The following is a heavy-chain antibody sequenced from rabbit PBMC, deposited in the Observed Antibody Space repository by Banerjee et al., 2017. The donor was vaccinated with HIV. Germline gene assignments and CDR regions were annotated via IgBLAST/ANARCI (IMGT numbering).Heavy chain of an antibody. CDR3: ARDLTGAIGWNFNL. CDR1: GFSFSSSYW. V-gene: IGHV1S45*01. D-gene: IGHD7-1*01. CDR2: IYAGSSGST. Sequence: QEQLVEAGGGLVQPEGSLTLTCTASGFSFSSSYWICWVRQAPGKGLEWIACIYAGSSGSTYYASWAKGRFTISKTSSTTVTLQMTSLTAADTATYFCARDLTGAIGWNFNLWGPGTLVTVS. J-gene: IGHJ4*01.